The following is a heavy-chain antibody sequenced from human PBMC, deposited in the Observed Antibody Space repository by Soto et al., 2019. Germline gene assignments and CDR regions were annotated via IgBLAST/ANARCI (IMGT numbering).Heavy chain of an antibody. D-gene: IGHD3-3*01. V-gene: IGHV3-7*03. CDR1: GFTFISYW. CDR3: ARGAPEVVVPAGLVHYDFWSGYSLGGFDI. J-gene: IGHJ3*02. Sequence: HPVGSLSLSGAASGFTFISYWMSWIRQAPGVGVEWVANIKQDGSEKYYVDSVKGRLTIARDNAKNSLYLQMNSLRAEDTAVYYRARGAPEVVVPAGLVHYDFWSGYSLGGFDIWGQGTMVTVSS. CDR2: IKQDGSEK.